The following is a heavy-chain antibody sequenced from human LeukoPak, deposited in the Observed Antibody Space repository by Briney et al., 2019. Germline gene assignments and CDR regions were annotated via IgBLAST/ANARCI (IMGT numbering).Heavy chain of an antibody. D-gene: IGHD4-17*01. Sequence: PGGSLRLSCAASGFIFSTYTMTWVRQAPGKGLEWVSGISGSGGTTYYADSVKGRFTISRDNSKNTLHLQMNSLRAEDTAVYYCAKRHPSVTTFDYWGRGTLVTVSS. CDR2: ISGSGGTT. V-gene: IGHV3-23*01. CDR3: AKRHPSVTTFDY. CDR1: GFIFSTYT. J-gene: IGHJ4*02.